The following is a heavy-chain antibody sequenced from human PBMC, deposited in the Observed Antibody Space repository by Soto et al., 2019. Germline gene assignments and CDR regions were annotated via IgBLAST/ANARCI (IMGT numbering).Heavy chain of an antibody. CDR3: AKDQTPSVEWLTTDGDWFDP. Sequence: EVQLLESGGGLVQPGGSLRLSCAASGFTFSSYAMSWVRQAPGKGLEWVSAISGSGGSTYYADSVKGRFTISRDNSKNRLYLQMNSLRDEDTAVYYCAKDQTPSVEWLTTDGDWFDPWGQGTLVTVSS. CDR2: ISGSGGST. D-gene: IGHD3-3*01. V-gene: IGHV3-23*01. J-gene: IGHJ5*02. CDR1: GFTFSSYA.